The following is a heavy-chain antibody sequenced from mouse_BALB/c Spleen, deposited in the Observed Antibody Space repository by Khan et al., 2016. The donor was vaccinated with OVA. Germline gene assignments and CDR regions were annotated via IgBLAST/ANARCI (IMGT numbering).Heavy chain of an antibody. D-gene: IGHD1-2*01. J-gene: IGHJ2*01. CDR1: GYSITSGYG. V-gene: IGHV3-2*02. CDR2: ISYSGST. CDR3: ARTARIKY. Sequence: EVQLQESGPGLVKPSQSLSLTCTVTGYSITSGYGWNWIRQFPGNKLEWMGYISYSGSTNYNPSLKSRISITRDTSKNQFFLPLNSVTTEATATYYCARTARIKYWVQGTTLTVSS.